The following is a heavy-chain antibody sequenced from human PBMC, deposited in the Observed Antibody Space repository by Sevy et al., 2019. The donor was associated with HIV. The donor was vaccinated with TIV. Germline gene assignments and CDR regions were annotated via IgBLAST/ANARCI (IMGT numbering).Heavy chain of an antibody. V-gene: IGHV1-2*02. Sequence: ASVKVSCKASGYTFTGYYMHWVRQAPGQGLEWMGWINPNSGGTNYAQKFQGRVTMTRDTSISTAYMELGRLRSDDTAVYYGARMSRPSYDFWSGYYYYYYYGMDVWGQGTTVTVSS. CDR1: GYTFTGYY. CDR2: INPNSGGT. D-gene: IGHD3-3*01. J-gene: IGHJ6*02. CDR3: ARMSRPSYDFWSGYYYYYYYGMDV.